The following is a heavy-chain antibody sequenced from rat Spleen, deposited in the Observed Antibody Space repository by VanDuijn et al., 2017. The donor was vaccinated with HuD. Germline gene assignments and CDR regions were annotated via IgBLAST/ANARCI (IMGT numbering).Heavy chain of an antibody. V-gene: IGHV5S23*01. J-gene: IGHJ2*01. CDR2: ISTGGGNT. CDR3: ARQSPYHFDY. Sequence: EVQLVESGGGLVQPGRSLKLSCAASGFTFSDYAMAWVRQAPKKGLEWVASISTGGGNTYYRDSVKGRFTISRDNAKSTLYLQMDSLRSEDTATYYCARQSPYHFDYWGQGVMVTVSS. CDR1: GFTFSDYA. D-gene: IGHD3-4*01.